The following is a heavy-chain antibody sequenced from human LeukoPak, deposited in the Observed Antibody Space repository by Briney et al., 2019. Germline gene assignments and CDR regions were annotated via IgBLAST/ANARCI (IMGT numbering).Heavy chain of an antibody. Sequence: GGSLRLSCGASGFTFHEKYAMHWVRQAPGKGLEWVATIKQDGSEKYYVDSVKGRFTISRDNAKNSLYLQMNSLRAEDTAVYYCARDEGGWGQGTLVTVSS. CDR3: ARDEGG. V-gene: IGHV3-7*03. J-gene: IGHJ4*02. CDR2: IKQDGSEK. CDR1: GFTFHEKYA. D-gene: IGHD3-16*01.